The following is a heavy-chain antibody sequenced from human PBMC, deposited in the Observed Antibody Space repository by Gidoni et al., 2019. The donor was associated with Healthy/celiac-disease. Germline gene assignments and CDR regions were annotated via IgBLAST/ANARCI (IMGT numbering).Heavy chain of an antibody. CDR1: GFTFDDYA. CDR3: AKGGDIVATMMGDY. V-gene: IGHV3-9*01. D-gene: IGHD5-12*01. CDR2: ISWNSGSI. J-gene: IGHJ4*02. Sequence: EVQLVESGGGLVQPGRSLRLSCAASGFTFDDYAMHWVRQAPGKGLEWVSGISWNSGSIGYADSVKGRFTISRDNAKNSLYLQMNSLRAEDTALYYCAKGGDIVATMMGDYWGQGTLVTVSS.